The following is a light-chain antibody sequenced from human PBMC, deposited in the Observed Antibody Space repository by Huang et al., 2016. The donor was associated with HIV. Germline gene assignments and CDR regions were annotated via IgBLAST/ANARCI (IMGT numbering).Light chain of an antibody. CDR1: QSITVN. CDR2: DAS. Sequence: TQSPDTLSVSPGERAILSCRASQSITVNLAWYQQRPGQPPRLLIYDASTRATGIPARFSGWGSGTEFTLFISSGQAEDFALYYCQQYSNWPPWTFGQGTKVDI. J-gene: IGKJ1*01. CDR3: QQYSNWPPWT. V-gene: IGKV3-15*01.